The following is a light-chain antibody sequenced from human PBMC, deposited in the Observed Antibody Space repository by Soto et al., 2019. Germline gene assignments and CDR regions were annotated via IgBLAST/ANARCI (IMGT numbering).Light chain of an antibody. Sequence: QLVLTQSPSASASLGASVTLTCTLSSGYSNYAIASHQQQPEKGPRYLMKVNSNDSHSKGDGIPDRFSGSSSGTERYLTISSLQSEDEADYDCQTWGTGIVVFGGGTKLTVL. V-gene: IGLV4-69*01. CDR3: QTWGTGIVV. CDR1: SGYSNYA. CDR2: VNSNDSH. J-gene: IGLJ2*01.